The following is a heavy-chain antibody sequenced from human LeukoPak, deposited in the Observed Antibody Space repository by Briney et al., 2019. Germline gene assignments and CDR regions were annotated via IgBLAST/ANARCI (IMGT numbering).Heavy chain of an antibody. CDR1: GFTFSSYA. CDR3: SRLRGYSYGYADY. J-gene: IGHJ4*02. CDR2: ISSSGSTI. D-gene: IGHD5-18*01. Sequence: PGGSLRLSCAASGFTFSSYAMSWVRQAPGKGLEWVSAISSSGSTIDYTDSVKGRFIISRDNAKNSLYLQMNSLRAEDTAVYYCSRLRGYSYGYADYWGQGTLVTVSS. V-gene: IGHV3-48*04.